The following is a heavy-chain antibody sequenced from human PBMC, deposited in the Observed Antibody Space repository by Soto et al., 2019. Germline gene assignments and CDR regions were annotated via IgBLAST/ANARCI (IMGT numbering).Heavy chain of an antibody. CDR1: GFTFSSYA. D-gene: IGHD4-17*01. CDR3: VKDYGDYVVPTYYFDY. J-gene: IGHJ4*02. CDR2: ISSNGGST. V-gene: IGHV3-64D*08. Sequence: GGSLRLSCSASGFTFSSYAMHWVRQAPGKGLEYVSAISSNGGSTYYADSVKGRFTISRDNSKNTLYLQMSSLRAEDTAVYYCVKDYGDYVVPTYYFDYGGQGTLVTASS.